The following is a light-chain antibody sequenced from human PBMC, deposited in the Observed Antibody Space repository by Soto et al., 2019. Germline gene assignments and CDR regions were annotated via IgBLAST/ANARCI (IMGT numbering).Light chain of an antibody. Sequence: QSALTQPASVSGSPGQSITISCTGTSSDVGGYNDVSWYQQHPGKAPKLMIYDVNTRSSGVSNRFSGSKSGNTASLTISGRQAEDEADYYGISYTSSISFGVGTKLPV. CDR3: ISYTSSIS. CDR2: DVN. V-gene: IGLV2-14*01. CDR1: SSDVGGYND. J-gene: IGLJ2*01.